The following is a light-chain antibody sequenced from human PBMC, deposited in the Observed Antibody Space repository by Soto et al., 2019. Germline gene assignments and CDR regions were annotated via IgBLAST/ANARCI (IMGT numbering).Light chain of an antibody. CDR2: DAS. CDR3: QQRSTPLT. V-gene: IGKV3-11*01. J-gene: IGKJ4*01. CDR1: QSVSSY. Sequence: EIILTQSPATLSLSPGERATLSCRASQSVSSYLAWYQHKPGQAPRLLIYDASTRATGIPARFSGSGSGTEFTLTIRSLEPEDFAVYYCQQRSTPLTFGGGTKVEIK.